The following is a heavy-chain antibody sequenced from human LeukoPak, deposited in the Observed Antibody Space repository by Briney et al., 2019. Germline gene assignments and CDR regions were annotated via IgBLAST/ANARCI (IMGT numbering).Heavy chain of an antibody. V-gene: IGHV4-39*01. CDR3: ARADCSGGSCYSRARNNWFDP. J-gene: IGHJ5*02. CDR2: IYYSGST. CDR1: GGSISSSSYY. D-gene: IGHD2-15*01. Sequence: SETLSLTCTVSGGSISSSSYYWGWIRQPPGKGLEWIGSIYYSGSTYYSPSLKSRVTISVDTSKNQFSLKLSSVTAADTAVYYCARADCSGGSCYSRARNNWFDPWGQGTLVTVSS.